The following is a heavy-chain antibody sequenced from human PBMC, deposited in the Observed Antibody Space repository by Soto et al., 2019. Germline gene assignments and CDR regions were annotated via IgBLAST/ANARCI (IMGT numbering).Heavy chain of an antibody. Sequence: EVQLVESGGGLVKPGGALRLSCASSGFTFTSYSMNWVRQASGKGLEWVSSISTSSRYIYYADSVKGRFTSSRDNAKNSLYLQMNSLRAEDTAVYYCAKLGGYSYNFDYWGQGTLVTVSS. CDR3: AKLGGYSYNFDY. CDR2: ISTSSRYI. V-gene: IGHV3-21*01. D-gene: IGHD5-18*01. J-gene: IGHJ4*02. CDR1: GFTFTSYS.